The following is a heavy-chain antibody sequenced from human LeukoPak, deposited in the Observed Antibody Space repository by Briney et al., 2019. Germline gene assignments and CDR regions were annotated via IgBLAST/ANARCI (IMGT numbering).Heavy chain of an antibody. CDR2: IIPIFGTA. V-gene: IGHV1-69*05. CDR3: ARDNPWFGQGGYFDY. J-gene: IGHJ4*02. CDR1: GGTFNSYA. D-gene: IGHD3-10*01. Sequence: GASVKVSCKASGGTFNSYAISWVRQAPGQGLEWMGRIIPIFGTANYAQKFQGRVTITTDESTSTAYMELSSLRSEDTAVYYCARDNPWFGQGGYFDYWGQGTLVTVSS.